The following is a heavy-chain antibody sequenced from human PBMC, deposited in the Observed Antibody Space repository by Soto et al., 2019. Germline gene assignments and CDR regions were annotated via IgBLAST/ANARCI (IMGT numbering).Heavy chain of an antibody. Sequence: PGGSLRLSCAASVFTFSSYGMHWVRQAPGKGLEWVAVISYDGSNKYYADSVKGRFTISRDNSKNTLYLQMNSLRAEDTAVYYCAKDIPDAGGAFDIWGQGTMVTVSS. CDR3: AKDIPDAGGAFDI. CDR1: VFTFSSYG. V-gene: IGHV3-30*18. J-gene: IGHJ3*02. D-gene: IGHD3-10*01. CDR2: ISYDGSNK.